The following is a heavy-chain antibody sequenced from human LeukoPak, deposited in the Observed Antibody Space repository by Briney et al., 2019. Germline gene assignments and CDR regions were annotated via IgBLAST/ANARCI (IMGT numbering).Heavy chain of an antibody. CDR2: IYRSGST. Sequence: TSQTLSLTCAVSGGSISSGGYSWSWIRQPPGKGLEWIGYIYRSGSTYYNPSLKSRVTISVDRSKNQFSLKLSSVTAADTAVYYCACSPEAYYYYGMDVWGQGTTVTVSS. V-gene: IGHV4-30-2*01. J-gene: IGHJ6*02. CDR3: ACSPEAYYYYGMDV. D-gene: IGHD2-15*01. CDR1: GGSISSGGYS.